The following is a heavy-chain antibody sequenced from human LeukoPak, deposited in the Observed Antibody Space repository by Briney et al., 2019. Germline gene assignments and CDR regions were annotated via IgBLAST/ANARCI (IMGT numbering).Heavy chain of an antibody. CDR1: GYSFTSYW. Sequence: GESLKISCKGSGYSFTSYWIGWVRQMPGKGLEWMGIIYPGDSDTRYSPSFQGQVTISADKSISTAYLQWSSLKASDTAMYYCARPHYDILTGYPDAFDIWGQGTMVTVSS. D-gene: IGHD3-9*01. CDR3: ARPHYDILTGYPDAFDI. J-gene: IGHJ3*02. CDR2: IYPGDSDT. V-gene: IGHV5-51*01.